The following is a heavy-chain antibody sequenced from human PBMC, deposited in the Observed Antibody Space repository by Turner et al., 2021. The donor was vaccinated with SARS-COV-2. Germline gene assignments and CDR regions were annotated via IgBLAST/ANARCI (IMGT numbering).Heavy chain of an antibody. CDR1: GYTFSAYN. J-gene: IGHJ4*02. V-gene: IGHV1-2*02. CDR2: INPNSGDT. CDR3: ARVGGSGWYGS. D-gene: IGHD6-19*01. Sequence: QVLMVHSGTEVKKPGASVKVSCETSGYTFSAYNIHWVRQAPGQGLEWMAWINPNSGDTEFAQKFQGRVTVTRDMSISTAYMGLNNLRSDDTAVYYCARVGGSGWYGSWGQGTLVTVSS.